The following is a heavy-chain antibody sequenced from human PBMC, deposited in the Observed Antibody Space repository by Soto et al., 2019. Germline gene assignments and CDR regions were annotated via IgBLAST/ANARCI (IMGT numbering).Heavy chain of an antibody. CDR3: ARGDYCSGGGCSGGDY. J-gene: IGHJ4*02. V-gene: IGHV4-34*01. Sequence: QVQLQQWGAGLLKPSETLSLTCAVYGGSFSGYYWSWIRQPPGKGLAWIGEINHSGSTNYNPSLKSRVTISVDASKNQFSLKLSSVTAADTAVYYCARGDYCSGGGCSGGDYWGQGTLVTVSS. D-gene: IGHD2-15*01. CDR1: GGSFSGYY. CDR2: INHSGST.